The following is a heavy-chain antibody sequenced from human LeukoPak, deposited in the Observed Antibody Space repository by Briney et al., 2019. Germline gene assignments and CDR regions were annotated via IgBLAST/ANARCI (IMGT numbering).Heavy chain of an antibody. D-gene: IGHD1-26*01. CDR1: GFTFSSYW. CDR3: ARARGGWVWYFDL. CDR2: IKQDGSEK. Sequence: GGSLRLSCAASGFTFSSYWMSWVRQAPGKGLEWVANIKQDGSEKYYVDSVKGRFTISRDNAKNSLYLQMNSLRAEDTAVYYCARARGGWVWYFDLWGRGTLVTVSS. V-gene: IGHV3-7*03. J-gene: IGHJ2*01.